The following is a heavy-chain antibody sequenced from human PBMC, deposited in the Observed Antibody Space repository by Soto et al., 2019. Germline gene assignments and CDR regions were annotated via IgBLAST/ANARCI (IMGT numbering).Heavy chain of an antibody. Sequence: SETLSLTCAVYGGSFSGHSWTWIRQSPGKGLEWIGDISHSGRVNYSPSLKSRVTISLDTSKNQFSLTLSAVTAADTAMYYCSTRAYDTSGYYRFDPWGQGTLVTVSS. J-gene: IGHJ5*01. CDR3: STRAYDTSGYYRFDP. V-gene: IGHV4-34*01. CDR1: GGSFSGHS. D-gene: IGHD3-22*01. CDR2: ISHSGRV.